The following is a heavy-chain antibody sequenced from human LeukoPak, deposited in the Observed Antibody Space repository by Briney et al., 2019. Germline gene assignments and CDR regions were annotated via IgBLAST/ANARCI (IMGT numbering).Heavy chain of an antibody. Sequence: GGSLRLSCAASGFTFSSYGMHWVRQAPGKGLEWVAVIWYDGSSKYYADSVKGRFTISRDNSKNTLYLQMNSLRAEDTAVYYCARDVPYYYDSSGTGRFDPWGQGTLVTVSS. CDR2: IWYDGSSK. CDR3: ARDVPYYYDSSGTGRFDP. D-gene: IGHD3-22*01. CDR1: GFTFSSYG. J-gene: IGHJ5*02. V-gene: IGHV3-33*01.